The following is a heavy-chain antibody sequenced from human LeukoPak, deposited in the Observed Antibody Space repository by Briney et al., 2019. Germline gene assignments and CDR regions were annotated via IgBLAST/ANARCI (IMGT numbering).Heavy chain of an antibody. CDR3: AKGGHYSFFDY. V-gene: IGHV3-23*01. D-gene: IGHD4-11*01. J-gene: IGHJ4*02. Sequence: GGSLRLSCAASGLTFSSDWMHWVRQVPGKGLEWVSTISGDGTETFYADSVKGRFTISRDNSKNTHYLQMSSLRVEDTGIYYCAKGGHYSFFDYWGQGTLVTVSS. CDR1: GLTFSSDW. CDR2: ISGDGTET.